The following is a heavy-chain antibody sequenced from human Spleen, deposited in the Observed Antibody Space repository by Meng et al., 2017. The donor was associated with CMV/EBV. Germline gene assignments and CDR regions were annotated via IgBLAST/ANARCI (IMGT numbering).Heavy chain of an antibody. D-gene: IGHD5-18*01. V-gene: IGHV1-2*02. CDR3: ARRGAALRGRDTFYAMDV. CDR1: TFTGFY. J-gene: IGHJ6*02. Sequence: TFTGFYIHWVRQAPGQGLEWVEWIHPNSGDTNFPQNFRGRVTMTRDTSINTAYMELSRLTSDDTAVYYCARRGAALRGRDTFYAMDVWGPGTTVTVSS. CDR2: IHPNSGDT.